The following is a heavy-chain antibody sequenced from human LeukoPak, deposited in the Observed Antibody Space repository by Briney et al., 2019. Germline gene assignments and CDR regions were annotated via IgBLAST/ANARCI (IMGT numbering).Heavy chain of an antibody. D-gene: IGHD3-3*01. CDR3: AVMPETKDGVVIDY. J-gene: IGHJ4*02. V-gene: IGHV4-39*01. CDR2: IYYSGST. CDR1: GGSISSSSYY. Sequence: PSETLSLTCTVSGGSISSSSYYWGWIRQPPGKGLEWIGSIYYSGSTYYNPSLKSRVTISVDTSKNQFSLKLSSVTAADTAVYYCAVMPETKDGVVIDYWGQGTLVTVSS.